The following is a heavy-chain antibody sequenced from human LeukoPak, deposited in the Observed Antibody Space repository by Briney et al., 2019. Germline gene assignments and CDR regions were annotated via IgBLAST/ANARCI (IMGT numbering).Heavy chain of an antibody. Sequence: GGSLRLSCAASGFTFSSYAMSWVRQAPGKGLEWVSAISGSGGSTHHADSVKGRFTISRDSSKNTLYLQMKSLRAEDTAIYYCARSETLGPTAAEHGYWGQGTLVTVSS. CDR2: ISGSGGST. CDR1: GFTFSSYA. J-gene: IGHJ4*02. D-gene: IGHD1-1*01. V-gene: IGHV3-23*01. CDR3: ARSETLGPTAAEHGY.